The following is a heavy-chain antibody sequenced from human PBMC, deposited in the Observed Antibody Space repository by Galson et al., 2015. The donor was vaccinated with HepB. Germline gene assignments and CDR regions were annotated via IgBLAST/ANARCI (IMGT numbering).Heavy chain of an antibody. CDR3: ASTENGRVHLDY. Sequence: SVKVSCKVSGYTLTELSMHWVRQAPGKGLEWMGGFDPEDGETIYAQKFQGRVTMTEDTSTDTAYMELSSLRSEDTAVYYCASTENGRVHLDYWGQGTLVTVSS. J-gene: IGHJ4*02. D-gene: IGHD1-14*01. CDR1: GYTLTELS. CDR2: FDPEDGET. V-gene: IGHV1-24*01.